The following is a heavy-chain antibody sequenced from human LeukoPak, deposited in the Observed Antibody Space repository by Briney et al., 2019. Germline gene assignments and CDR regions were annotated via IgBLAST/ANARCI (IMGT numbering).Heavy chain of an antibody. CDR3: AKDYDSSGWAAFDI. CDR2: ISYDGSNK. J-gene: IGHJ3*02. V-gene: IGHV3-30*18. D-gene: IGHD3-22*01. CDR1: GFTFNSFG. Sequence: GGSLRLSCAASGFTFNSFGMHWVRQAPGKGLEWVAVISYDGSNKYFADSVKGRFTISRDNSKNTLYLQMNGLRAEDTAVYYCAKDYDSSGWAAFDIWGQGTMVTVSS.